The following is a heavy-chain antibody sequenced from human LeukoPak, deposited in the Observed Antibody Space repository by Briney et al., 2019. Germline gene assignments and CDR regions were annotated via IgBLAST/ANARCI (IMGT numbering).Heavy chain of an antibody. CDR2: ISYDGSNK. CDR3: AKDSGP. CDR1: GFTFSSYG. Sequence: GGSLRLSCAASGFTFSSYGMHWVRQAPGKGLEWVAVISYDGSNKYYADSVKGRFTISRDNSKNTLYLQMNSLRAEDTAVYYCAKDSGPWGQGTLVTVSS. J-gene: IGHJ5*02. V-gene: IGHV3-30*18.